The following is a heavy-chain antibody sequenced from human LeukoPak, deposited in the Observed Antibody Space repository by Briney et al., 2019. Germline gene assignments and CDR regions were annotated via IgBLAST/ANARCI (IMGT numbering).Heavy chain of an antibody. Sequence: GGSLRLSCAASGFTFSSYWMSWVRQAPGKGLEWVANIKQDGSEKYYVDSVKGRFTISRDNAKNSLYLQMNSLRAEDTAVYYCARGGKLSYYGSSGYYYVPLGAFDIWGQGTMVTVSS. CDR2: IKQDGSEK. CDR1: GFTFSSYW. V-gene: IGHV3-7*01. CDR3: ARGGKLSYYGSSGYYYVPLGAFDI. D-gene: IGHD3-22*01. J-gene: IGHJ3*02.